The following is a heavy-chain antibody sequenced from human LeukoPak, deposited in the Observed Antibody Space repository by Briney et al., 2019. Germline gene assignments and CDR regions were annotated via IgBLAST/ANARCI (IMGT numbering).Heavy chain of an antibody. V-gene: IGHV4-59*01. J-gene: IGHJ4*02. CDR2: IYYSGST. CDR1: GGSISSYY. CDR3: ARGRARGDFDY. Sequence: KASETLSLTCTVSGGSISSYYWSWIRQPPGKGLEWIGYIYYSGSTNYNPSLKSRVTISVDTSKNQFSLKLSSVTAADTAVYYCARGRARGDFDYWGQGTLVTVSS. D-gene: IGHD3-3*01.